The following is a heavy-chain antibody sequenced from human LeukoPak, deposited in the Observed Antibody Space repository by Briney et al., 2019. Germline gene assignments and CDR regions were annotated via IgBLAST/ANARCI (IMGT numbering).Heavy chain of an antibody. J-gene: IGHJ6*03. CDR3: ATTGNFYDMDV. D-gene: IGHD1-1*01. CDR2: IKQDGSEK. CDR1: AFTFSSYW. V-gene: IGHV3-7*01. Sequence: GGSLRLSCAASAFTFSSYWMIWVRQAPGKGLEWVANIKQDGSEKYYVDSVKGRFTISRDNAKNSLYLQMNSLRAEDTAVYYCATTGNFYDMDVWGKGTTVTVSS.